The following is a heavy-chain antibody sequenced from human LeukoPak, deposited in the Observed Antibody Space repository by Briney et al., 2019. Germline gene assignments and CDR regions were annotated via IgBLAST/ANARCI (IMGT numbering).Heavy chain of an antibody. Sequence: PGGSLRLSCAASGFAFSNYGMHWVRQTPGKGLEWVAVISYDGSNKYYADSVKGRFTISRDNSKNTLYLQMNSLRAEDTAVYYCAKESNYDFWSGYYSPFDYWGQGTLVTVSS. V-gene: IGHV3-30*18. J-gene: IGHJ4*02. CDR2: ISYDGSNK. CDR1: GFAFSNYG. D-gene: IGHD3-3*01. CDR3: AKESNYDFWSGYYSPFDY.